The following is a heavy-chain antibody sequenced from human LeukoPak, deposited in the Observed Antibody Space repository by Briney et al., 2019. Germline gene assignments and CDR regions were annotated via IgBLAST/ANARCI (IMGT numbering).Heavy chain of an antibody. CDR3: AAWGLHNY. CDR2: INLGGSAS. Sequence: GGSLRLSCSASGFDFSAYCMTWVRQAPGKGPEWVANINLGGSASSYVDSVKGRCTISRDNARNSLYLQMNSLRVDDTAVYYCAAWGLHNYWGQGTLVTVSS. J-gene: IGHJ4*02. V-gene: IGHV3-7*01. CDR1: GFDFSAYC. D-gene: IGHD7-27*01.